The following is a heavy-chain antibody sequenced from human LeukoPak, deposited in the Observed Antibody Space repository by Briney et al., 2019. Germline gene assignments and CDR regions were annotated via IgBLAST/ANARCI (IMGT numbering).Heavy chain of an antibody. CDR1: GFTFSSYG. D-gene: IGHD3-16*01. CDR3: AKDREYYDYVWGSYSTGYFDY. CDR2: IWYDGSNK. V-gene: IGHV3-33*06. J-gene: IGHJ4*02. Sequence: PGGSLRLSCAASGFTFSSYGMHWFRQAPGKGLEWVAVIWYDGSNKYYADSVKGRFTISRDNSKNTLYLQMNSLRAEDTAVYYCAKDREYYDYVWGSYSTGYFDYWGQGTLVTVSS.